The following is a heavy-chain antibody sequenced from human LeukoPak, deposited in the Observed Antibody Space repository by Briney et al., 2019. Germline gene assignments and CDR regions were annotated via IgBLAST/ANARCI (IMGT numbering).Heavy chain of an antibody. D-gene: IGHD5-18*01. J-gene: IGHJ4*02. V-gene: IGHV3-7*01. CDR2: INQDASEK. CDR3: ARDPTRGYSYGYEDY. Sequence: PGGSLRLSCAASGFTFSSYWMNWVRQAPGKGLEWVANINQDASEKYSVDSVKGRFTISRDNAKNSLYLQMNSLRAEDTAVYFCARDPTRGYSYGYEDYWGQGTLVTVSS. CDR1: GFTFSSYW.